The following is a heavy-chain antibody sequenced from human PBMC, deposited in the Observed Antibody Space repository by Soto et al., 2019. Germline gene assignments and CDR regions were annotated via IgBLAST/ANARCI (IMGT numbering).Heavy chain of an antibody. Sequence: GASVKVSCKASGYTFISYDINWVRQATGQGLEWMGWMNPNSGNTGYAQKFQGRFTISRDNSKNTLYLQMNSLRAEDTAVYYCAKEKISTSCCNWFDPWGQGTLVTVSS. CDR3: AKEKISTSCCNWFDP. D-gene: IGHD2-2*01. J-gene: IGHJ5*02. V-gene: IGHV1-8*01. CDR2: MNPNSGNT. CDR1: GYTFISYD.